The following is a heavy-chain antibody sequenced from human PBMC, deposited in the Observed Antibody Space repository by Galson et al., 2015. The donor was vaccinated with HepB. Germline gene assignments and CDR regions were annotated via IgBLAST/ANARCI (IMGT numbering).Heavy chain of an antibody. Sequence: QSGAEVKKPGESLRISCKGSEYSFTNYWISWVRQMSGKGLEWMGRFDPSDSYTNYSPSFQGHVTISADKSISTAYLQWSSLKASDTAVYYCARHDADAPLNYYYMDVWGKGTTVTVSS. J-gene: IGHJ6*03. CDR1: EYSFTNYW. CDR2: FDPSDSYT. V-gene: IGHV5-10-1*01. D-gene: IGHD2-2*01. CDR3: ARHDADAPLNYYYMDV.